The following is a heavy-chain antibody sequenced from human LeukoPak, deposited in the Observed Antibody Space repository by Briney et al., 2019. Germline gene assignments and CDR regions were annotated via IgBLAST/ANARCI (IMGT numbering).Heavy chain of an antibody. D-gene: IGHD3-22*01. CDR1: GGTFSSYA. V-gene: IGHV1-69*05. CDR3: ARDPTYYYDSSGYYQPTYFDY. J-gene: IGHJ4*02. Sequence: ASVKVSCKASGGTFSSYAISWVRQAPGQGLEWMGGIIPIFGTANYAQKFQGRVTITTDESTSTAYMELSSLRSEDTAVYYCARDPTYYYDSSGYYQPTYFDYWGQGTLVTVSP. CDR2: IIPIFGTA.